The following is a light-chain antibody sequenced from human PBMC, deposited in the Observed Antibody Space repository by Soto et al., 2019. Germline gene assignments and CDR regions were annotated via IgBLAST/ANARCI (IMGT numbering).Light chain of an antibody. CDR2: DAS. CDR3: QQRSTWPLT. V-gene: IGKV3-11*01. Sequence: EIVLTQSPPTLSLSPEERASLSCRASQSVSSYLAWYQQKPGQAPRRLIYDASNRATGIPARFSGSGSGTDFTLTISSLEPEDFAVYYCQQRSTWPLTFGQGTRLEI. CDR1: QSVSSY. J-gene: IGKJ5*01.